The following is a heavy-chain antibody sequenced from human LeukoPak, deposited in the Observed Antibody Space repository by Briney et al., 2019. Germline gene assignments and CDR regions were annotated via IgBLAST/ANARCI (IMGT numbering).Heavy chain of an antibody. D-gene: IGHD5-12*01. CDR2: ISGSGGST. CDR3: AKYPGYSGYQQYHY. J-gene: IGHJ4*02. Sequence: EGSLTLSCAASGFTFSSYAMSWVRQAPGKGLEWVSAISGSGGSTYYADSVKGRFTISRDNSKNTLYLQMTSLRAEDTAVYYCAKYPGYSGYQQYHYWGQGTLVTVSS. CDR1: GFTFSSYA. V-gene: IGHV3-23*01.